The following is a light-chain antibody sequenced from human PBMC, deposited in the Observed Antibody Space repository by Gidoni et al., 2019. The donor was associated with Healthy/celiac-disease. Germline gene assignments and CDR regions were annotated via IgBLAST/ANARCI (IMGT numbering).Light chain of an antibody. CDR3: MQALQTRIT. Sequence: DIVLTQSPLSLPVTPGEPASISCRSSSSLLHSNGYNYLDWYLQKPGQSPQLLIYLGSNRATGVPDRFSGSGSGTDFTLKISRVEAEDVGVYYCMQALQTRITFGQGTRLEIK. CDR1: SSLLHSNGYNY. J-gene: IGKJ5*01. V-gene: IGKV2-28*01. CDR2: LGS.